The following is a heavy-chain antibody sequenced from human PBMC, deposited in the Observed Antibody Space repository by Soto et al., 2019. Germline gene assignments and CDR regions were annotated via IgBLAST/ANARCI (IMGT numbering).Heavy chain of an antibody. J-gene: IGHJ6*03. V-gene: IGHV1-18*01. CDR3: ARSHHSSSWYGYYYYYYMDV. CDR2: ISAYNGNT. Sequence: ASVKVSCKASGYTFTSYAMNWVRQAPGQGLEWMGWISAYNGNTNYAQKLQGRVTMTTDTSTSTAYMELRSLRSDDTAVYYCARSHHSSSWYGYYYYYYMDVWGKGATVTVSS. D-gene: IGHD6-13*01. CDR1: GYTFTSYA.